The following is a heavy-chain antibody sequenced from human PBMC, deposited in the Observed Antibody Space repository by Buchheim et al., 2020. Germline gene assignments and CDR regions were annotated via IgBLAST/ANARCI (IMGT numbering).Heavy chain of an antibody. CDR3: ARDKSVPAAMGYYYDYGMDV. D-gene: IGHD2-2*01. CDR1: GGSFSGYY. CDR2: INHSGST. Sequence: QVQLQQWGAGLLKPSETLSLTCAVYGGSFSGYYWSWIRQPPGKGLEWIGEINHSGSTNYNPSLKSRVTISVDTSKNQFSLKLSSVTAADTAVYYCARDKSVPAAMGYYYDYGMDVWGQGTT. V-gene: IGHV4-34*01. J-gene: IGHJ6*02.